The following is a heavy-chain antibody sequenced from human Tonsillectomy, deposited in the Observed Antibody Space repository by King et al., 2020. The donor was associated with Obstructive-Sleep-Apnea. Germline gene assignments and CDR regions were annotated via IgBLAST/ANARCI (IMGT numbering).Heavy chain of an antibody. V-gene: IGHV4-4*02. Sequence: VQLQESGPGLVKPSGTLSLTCAVSGVSISSSNWWSWVRQPPGKGLEWIGEIFHSGTTNYNPPLKGRVTISQHKPKNQFSLKLSSVTAADTAVYYCAGDSSGDSYEDYWGQGTLVTVSS. CDR3: AGDSSGDSYEDY. CDR1: GVSISSSNW. D-gene: IGHD5-18*01. CDR2: IFHSGTT. J-gene: IGHJ4*02.